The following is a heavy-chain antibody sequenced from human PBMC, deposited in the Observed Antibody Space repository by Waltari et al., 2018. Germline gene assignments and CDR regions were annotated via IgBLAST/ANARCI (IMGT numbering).Heavy chain of an antibody. CDR3: ARDLSARYCSGGSCYSGDY. CDR2: ISAYNGNT. J-gene: IGHJ4*02. V-gene: IGHV1-18*01. Sequence: QVQLVQSGAEVKKPGASVKVSCKASGYTFTSYGISWVRQAPGQGLEWMGWISAYNGNTNDAQKLQGRVTMTTDTSTSTAYMELRSLRSDDTAVYYCARDLSARYCSGGSCYSGDYWGQGTLVTVSS. D-gene: IGHD2-15*01. CDR1: GYTFTSYG.